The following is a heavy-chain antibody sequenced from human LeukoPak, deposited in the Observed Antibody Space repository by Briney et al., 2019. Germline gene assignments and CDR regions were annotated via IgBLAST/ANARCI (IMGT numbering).Heavy chain of an antibody. D-gene: IGHD3-3*01. V-gene: IGHV4-61*01. CDR3: ARSNYDFWSGYYGG. CDR2: IYYSGST. Sequence: SETLSLTCTVSGGSISSSSYYWSWIRQPPGKGLEWIGYIYYSGSTNYNPSLKSRVTISVDTSKNQFSLKLSSVTAADTAVYYCARSNYDFWSGYYGGWGQGTLVTVSS. CDR1: GGSISSSSYY. J-gene: IGHJ4*02.